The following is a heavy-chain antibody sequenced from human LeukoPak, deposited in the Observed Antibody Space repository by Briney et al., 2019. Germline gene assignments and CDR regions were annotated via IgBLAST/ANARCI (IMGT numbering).Heavy chain of an antibody. CDR2: IWYDGSNK. J-gene: IGHJ4*02. CDR1: GFTFSTYY. Sequence: SGGSLRLSCAASGFTFSTYYMAWVRQAPGKGLEWVAVIWYDGSNKYYADSVKGRFTLSRDNSKNTLFLQMNSLRPEDTAVYFCARDLTQLALFDYWGQGTLVTVSS. D-gene: IGHD6-13*01. CDR3: ARDLTQLALFDY. V-gene: IGHV3-33*08.